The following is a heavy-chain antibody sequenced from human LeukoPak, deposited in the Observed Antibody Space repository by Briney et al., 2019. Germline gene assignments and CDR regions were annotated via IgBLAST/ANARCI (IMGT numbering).Heavy chain of an antibody. CDR2: IIPICGTA. V-gene: IGHV1-69*05. CDR3: ARAGIVGAKKAFDI. J-gene: IGHJ3*02. Sequence: SVKVSCRASGGTFSSYAISWVRQAPGQGLEWMGGIIPICGTANYAQKFQGRVTITTDESTSTAYMELSSLRSEDTAVYYCARAGIVGAKKAFDIWGQGTMVTVSS. CDR1: GGTFSSYA. D-gene: IGHD1-26*01.